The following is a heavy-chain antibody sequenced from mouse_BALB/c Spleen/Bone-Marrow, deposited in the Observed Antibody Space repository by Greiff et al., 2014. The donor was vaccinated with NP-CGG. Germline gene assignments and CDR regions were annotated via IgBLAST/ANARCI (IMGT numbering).Heavy chain of an antibody. CDR2: ISYDGSN. CDR1: GYSITSGYY. CDR3: ASGYYGGSFAY. V-gene: IGHV3-6*02. D-gene: IGHD1-2*01. J-gene: IGHJ3*01. Sequence: EVKVEESGPGLVKPSQSLSLTCSVTGYSITSGYYWNWIRQFPGKKLEWMGYISYDGSNNYNPSLKNRISFTRDTSKNQFFLKLNSVTTEDIATYYCASGYYGGSFAYWGQGTLVTVSA.